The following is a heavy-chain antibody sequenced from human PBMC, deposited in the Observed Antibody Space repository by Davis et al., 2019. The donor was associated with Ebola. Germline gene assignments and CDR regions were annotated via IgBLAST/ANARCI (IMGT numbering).Heavy chain of an antibody. CDR1: GFTFSSYW. CDR3: ARSSYQPDY. D-gene: IGHD2-2*01. J-gene: IGHJ4*02. Sequence: PGGSLRLSCAASGFTFSSYWMHWVRHTPGKGLVWVSRINTDGSFTDYADSVKGRFSISRDSTSNTLYLQMNGLRAEDTAVYYCARSSYQPDYWGQGTLVTVSS. V-gene: IGHV3-74*01. CDR2: INTDGSFT.